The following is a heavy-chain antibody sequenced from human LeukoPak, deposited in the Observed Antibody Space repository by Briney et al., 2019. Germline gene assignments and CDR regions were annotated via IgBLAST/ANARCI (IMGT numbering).Heavy chain of an antibody. CDR3: ARGKQKTSTIFGVGRNWFDP. CDR2: IYYSGST. V-gene: IGHV4-59*01. J-gene: IGHJ5*02. CDR1: GGSISSYY. D-gene: IGHD3-3*01. Sequence: SETLSLTCTVSGGSISSYYWSWIRQPPGKGLEWIGYIYYSGSTNYNPSLKSRVTISVDTSKNQFSLKLSSVTAADTAVYYCARGKQKTSTIFGVGRNWFDPWGQGTLVTVSS.